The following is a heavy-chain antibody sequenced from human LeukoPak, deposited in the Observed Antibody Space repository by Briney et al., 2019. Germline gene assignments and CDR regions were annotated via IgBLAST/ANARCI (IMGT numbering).Heavy chain of an antibody. Sequence: GGSLRLSCAASGFTFSTYAMTWVRQAPGKGLEWVSGISAGGDRTYYPDSVKGRFTISRDNSKNTLYLQMNSLRAEDTAEYYCARSTVGTSCCTAVDYWGQGTLVTVSS. D-gene: IGHD1-26*01. CDR2: ISAGGDRT. V-gene: IGHV3-23*01. CDR3: ARSTVGTSCCTAVDY. J-gene: IGHJ4*02. CDR1: GFTFSTYA.